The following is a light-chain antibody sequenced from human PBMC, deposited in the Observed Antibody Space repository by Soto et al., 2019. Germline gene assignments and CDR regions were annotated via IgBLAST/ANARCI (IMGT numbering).Light chain of an antibody. CDR2: DVG. CDR3: SSYTSSNTLV. J-gene: IGLJ1*01. CDR1: SSDVGGYNY. V-gene: IGLV2-11*01. Sequence: QSALTQPRSVSGSPGQSVTISCTGTSSDVGGYNYVSWYQQHPGKAPKLMIYDVGKRPSGVPDRFSGSKSDNTASLTISGLQAEDEADYYCSSYTSSNTLVFGTGTKVTVL.